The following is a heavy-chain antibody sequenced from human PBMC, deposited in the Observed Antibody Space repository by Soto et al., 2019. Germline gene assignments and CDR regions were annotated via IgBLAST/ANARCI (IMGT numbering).Heavy chain of an antibody. J-gene: IGHJ6*02. V-gene: IGHV1-3*01. Sequence: ASVKVSCKASGYTFTSYAMHWVRQAPVQRLEWMGWINAGNGNTKYSQKFQGRVTITRDTSASTAYMELSSLRSEDTAVYYCARGSRYSYELASPYYYGMDVWGQGTTVTVS. CDR3: ARGSRYSYELASPYYYGMDV. CDR2: INAGNGNT. D-gene: IGHD5-18*01. CDR1: GYTFTSYA.